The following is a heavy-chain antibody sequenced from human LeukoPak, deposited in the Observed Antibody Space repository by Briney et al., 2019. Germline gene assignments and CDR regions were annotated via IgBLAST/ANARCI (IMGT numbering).Heavy chain of an antibody. D-gene: IGHD6-19*01. CDR2: IRYGGSNK. CDR1: GFTFSSYG. J-gene: IGHJ4*02. CDR3: AKDHSSGWSILIDY. Sequence: GGSLRLSCAASGFTFSSYGMHWVRQAPGKGLEWVAFIRYGGSNKYYADSVKGRFTISRDNSKNTLYQQMNSLRTEDTAVYYCAKDHSSGWSILIDYWGQGTLVTVSS. V-gene: IGHV3-30*02.